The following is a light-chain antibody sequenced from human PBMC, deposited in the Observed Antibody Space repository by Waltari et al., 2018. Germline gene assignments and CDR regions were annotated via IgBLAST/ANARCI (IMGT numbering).Light chain of an antibody. CDR2: SNN. V-gene: IGLV1-44*01. J-gene: IGLJ2*01. CDR3: AAWDDTLNGL. CDR1: DSHTGGNT. Sequence: QSVLTQPPSPSGTPGQTVTISCSGCDSHTGGNTVTWYPHLPGAAPNLIIYSNNQRPSGGPDRFSGSKSGTSASLAISGLQSEDEADYYCAAWDDTLNGLFGGGTKLTVL.